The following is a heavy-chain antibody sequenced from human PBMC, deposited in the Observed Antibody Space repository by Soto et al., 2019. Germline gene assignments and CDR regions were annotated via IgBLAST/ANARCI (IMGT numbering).Heavy chain of an antibody. J-gene: IGHJ6*03. Sequence: GASVKVSCKASGYTFTSYGISWVRQAPGQGLEWMGWISAYNGNTNYAQKLQGRVTMTTDTSTSTAYMELRSLRSDDTAVYYCARLSADKDYYYYYYMDVWGKGTTVPVSS. CDR2: ISAYNGNT. V-gene: IGHV1-18*01. CDR1: GYTFTSYG. D-gene: IGHD2-15*01. CDR3: ARLSADKDYYYYYYMDV.